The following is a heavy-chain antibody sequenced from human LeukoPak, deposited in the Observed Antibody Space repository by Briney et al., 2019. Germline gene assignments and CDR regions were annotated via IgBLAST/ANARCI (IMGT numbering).Heavy chain of an antibody. D-gene: IGHD6-19*01. Sequence: SETLSLTCTVSGGSISSSSYYWGWIRQPPGKGLEWIGSIYYSGSTYYNPSLKSRVTISVDTSKNQFSLKLSSMTAADTAVYYCARRLRDNYSSGWYLDYWGQGTLVTVSS. J-gene: IGHJ4*02. CDR3: ARRLRDNYSSGWYLDY. CDR1: GGSISSSSYY. CDR2: IYYSGST. V-gene: IGHV4-39*01.